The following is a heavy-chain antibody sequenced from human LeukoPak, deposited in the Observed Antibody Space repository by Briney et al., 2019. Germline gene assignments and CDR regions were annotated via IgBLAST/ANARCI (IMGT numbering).Heavy chain of an antibody. J-gene: IGHJ4*02. CDR1: GYTFTSYD. V-gene: IGHV1-8*01. D-gene: IGHD2-15*01. CDR2: MNPNSGNT. CDR3: ARDYCSGGSCYPDY. Sequence: ASVKVSCKASGYTFTSYDINWVRQATGQGLEWMGWMNPNSGNTGYAQKFQGRVTMTRNTSISTAYMELSSLRSEDTAVYYCARDYCSGGSCYPDYWGQGTLVTVSS.